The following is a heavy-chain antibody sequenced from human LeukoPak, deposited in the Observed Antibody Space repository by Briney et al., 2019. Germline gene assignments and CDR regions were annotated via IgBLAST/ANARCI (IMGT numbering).Heavy chain of an antibody. V-gene: IGHV4-59*01. CDR1: GGSISSYY. CDR2: IYYSGST. CDR3: ARGGSSGYQIDY. J-gene: IGHJ4*02. Sequence: PSETLSLTCTVSGGSISSYYWSWIRQPLGKGLEWIGYIYYSGSTNYNPSLKSRVTISVDTSKNQFSLKLSSVTAADTAVYYCARGGSSGYQIDYWGQGTLVTVSS. D-gene: IGHD3-22*01.